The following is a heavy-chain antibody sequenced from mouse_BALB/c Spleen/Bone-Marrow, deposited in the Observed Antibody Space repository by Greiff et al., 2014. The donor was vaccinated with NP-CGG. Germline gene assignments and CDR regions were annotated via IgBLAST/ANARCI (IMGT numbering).Heavy chain of an antibody. CDR1: GFNIKDSY. V-gene: IGHV14-3*02. CDR3: ARNYPFAY. CDR2: IDPAKSNA. Sequence: EVQLQQSGAELVKPGASVKLSCTASGFNIKDSYLHWVKQRPEQGLDWIGRIDPAKSNANYDPKFQGKATITADTSSNTAYLQLSSLTSEDTAVYFCARNYPFAYWGQGTLVAVSA. D-gene: IGHD2-1*01. J-gene: IGHJ3*01.